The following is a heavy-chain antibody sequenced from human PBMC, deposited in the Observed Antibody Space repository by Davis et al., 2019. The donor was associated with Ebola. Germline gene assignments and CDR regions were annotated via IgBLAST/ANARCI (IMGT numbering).Heavy chain of an antibody. V-gene: IGHV3-74*01. CDR2: INSDGSST. Sequence: HTGGSLRLSCAASGFTFSSYSMNWVRQAPGTGLVWVSRINSDGSSTSYADSVKGRFTISRDNAKNTLYLQMNSLRAEDTAVYYCARTLPYYYGMDVWGQGTTVTVSS. CDR1: GFTFSSYS. CDR3: ARTLPYYYGMDV. J-gene: IGHJ6*02.